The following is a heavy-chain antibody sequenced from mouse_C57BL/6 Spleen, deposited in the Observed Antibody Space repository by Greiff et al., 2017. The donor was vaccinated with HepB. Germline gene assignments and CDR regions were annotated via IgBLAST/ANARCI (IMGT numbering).Heavy chain of an antibody. D-gene: IGHD1-1*01. CDR3: ARWGGYCGGSFDY. Sequence: VQLQQSGAELVRPGTSVKVSCKASGYAFTNYLIEWVKQRPGQGLEWIGVINPGSGGTNYNEKFKGKATLTADKSSSTAYMQLSSLTSEDSAVYFCARWGGYCGGSFDYWGQGTTLTVSS. J-gene: IGHJ2*01. CDR1: GYAFTNYL. CDR2: INPGSGGT. V-gene: IGHV1-54*01.